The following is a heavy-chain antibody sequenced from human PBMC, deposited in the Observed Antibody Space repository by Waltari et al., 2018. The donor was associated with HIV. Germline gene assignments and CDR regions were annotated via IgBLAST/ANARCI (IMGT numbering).Heavy chain of an antibody. CDR3: TRDLSTYGHEFDY. Sequence: EVQLVESGGDLVQLGGSLRLSCAASGFNFRSYWMHWIRQIPGKGLVWVSHISTDGSDTSYLESVKGRFTISRDNAKNTLYLQMNSLRVEDTAIYYCTRDLSTYGHEFDYWGQGTLVTVAS. CDR2: ISTDGSDT. D-gene: IGHD3-16*01. J-gene: IGHJ4*02. V-gene: IGHV3-74*01. CDR1: GFNFRSYW.